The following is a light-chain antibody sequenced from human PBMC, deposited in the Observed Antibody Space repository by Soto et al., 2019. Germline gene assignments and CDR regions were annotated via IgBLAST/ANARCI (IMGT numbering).Light chain of an antibody. CDR2: GAS. CDR3: QQSSSPLLT. Sequence: GAVSLSQGERATLSCRASQSVSSSYLAWYQQKPGQAPRLLIYGASSRATGIPDRFSGSGSGTDFTLTISRLEPEDFAVYYCQQSSSPLLTFAG. J-gene: IGKJ4*01. CDR1: QSVSSSY. V-gene: IGKV3-20*01.